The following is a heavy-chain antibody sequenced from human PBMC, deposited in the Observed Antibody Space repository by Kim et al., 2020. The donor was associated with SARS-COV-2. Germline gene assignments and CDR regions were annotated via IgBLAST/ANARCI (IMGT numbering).Heavy chain of an antibody. J-gene: IGHJ4*02. CDR3: ARGVPDYKLGIVDF. D-gene: IGHD7-27*01. CDR2: IYNNGGA. CDR1: SGSFSSYN. Sequence: SETLSLTCTVSSGSFSSYNWNWIRQSPGKGLEWIGYIYNNGGADYNPSLKSRVTMSVDTSKNQFSLKLKSVTAADTAVYYCARGVPDYKLGIVDFWGQGTLVTVSS. V-gene: IGHV4-59*01.